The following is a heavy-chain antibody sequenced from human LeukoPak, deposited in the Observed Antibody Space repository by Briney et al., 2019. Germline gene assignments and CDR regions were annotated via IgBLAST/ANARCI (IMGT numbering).Heavy chain of an antibody. CDR3: ARVGFGELLSQYYFDY. J-gene: IGHJ4*02. D-gene: IGHD3-10*01. CDR2: IYYSGST. V-gene: IGHV4-59*01. CDR1: GGSISSYY. Sequence: SETLSLTCTVSGGSISSYYWSWIRQPPGKGLEWIGYIYYSGSTNYNPSLKSRVTISADTSKNQFSLKLSSVTAADTAVYYCARVGFGELLSQYYFDYWGQGTLVTVSS.